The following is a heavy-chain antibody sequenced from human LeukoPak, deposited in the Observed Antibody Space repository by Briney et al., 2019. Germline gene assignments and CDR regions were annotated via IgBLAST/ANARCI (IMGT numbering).Heavy chain of an antibody. CDR2: IRYDGSNK. Sequence: PGGSLRLSCAASGFTFSSYGMHWVRQAPGKGLEWVAFIRYDGSNKYYADSVKGRFTISRDNSKNTLYLQMNSLRAEDTAVYYCAKRDNDFWSGYDPFSYYLDYWGQGTLVTVSS. CDR1: GFTFSSYG. J-gene: IGHJ4*02. CDR3: AKRDNDFWSGYDPFSYYLDY. D-gene: IGHD3-3*01. V-gene: IGHV3-30*02.